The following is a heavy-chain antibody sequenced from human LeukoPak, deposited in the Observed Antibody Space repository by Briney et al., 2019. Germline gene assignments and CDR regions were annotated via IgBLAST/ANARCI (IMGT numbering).Heavy chain of an antibody. V-gene: IGHV3-48*03. J-gene: IGHJ5*02. CDR1: GFTFSSYE. CDR3: ARGVKEQWLAVGWFDP. D-gene: IGHD6-19*01. CDR2: ITSSGTTI. Sequence: PGGSLRLSCAASGFTFSSYEMNWVRQAPGKGLEWISNITSSGTTIYYADSVKGRFTISRDNAKNSLYLQMNSLRGEDTAVYYCARGVKEQWLAVGWFDPWGQGTLVTVSS.